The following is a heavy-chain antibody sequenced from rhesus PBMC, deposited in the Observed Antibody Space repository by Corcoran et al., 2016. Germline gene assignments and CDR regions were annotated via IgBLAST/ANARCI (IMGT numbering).Heavy chain of an antibody. V-gene: IGHV1-198*02. CDR1: GFPFGRYA. CDR3: ARGGIAAAGSTWYFDI. D-gene: IGHD6-31*01. CDR2: IIPLVGVT. Sequence: QVQLVQSGAEVKKPGASVKVSCKASGFPFGRYAIPWARQAPGQGLEWMGVIIPLVGVTNYAENFQGRVTITADTSTSTAYMELSSLRSEDTAVYYCARGGIAAAGSTWYFDIWGPGTPITISS. J-gene: IGHJ2*01.